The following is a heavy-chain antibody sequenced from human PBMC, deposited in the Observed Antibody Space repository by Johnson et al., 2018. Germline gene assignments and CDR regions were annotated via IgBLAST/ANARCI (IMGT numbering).Heavy chain of an antibody. V-gene: IGHV3-33*01. CDR2: IWYDGRNK. D-gene: IGHD3-16*01. CDR3: ARDIVMVFDS. Sequence: QVQLVQSGGGVVQXGRSXRLXCAASGFTFSSFGMHWVRQVPGKGLEWVAVIWYDGRNKEYAESVKGRFTITRDNSKNTLYLQMNRLRAEDTAVYYCARDIVMVFDSWGQGTLVTVSS. J-gene: IGHJ4*02. CDR1: GFTFSSFG.